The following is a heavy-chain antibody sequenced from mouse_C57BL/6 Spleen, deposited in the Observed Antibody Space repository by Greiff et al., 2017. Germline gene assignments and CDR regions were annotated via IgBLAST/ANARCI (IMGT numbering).Heavy chain of an antibody. Sequence: QVQLQQSGPELVKPGASVKISCKASGYAFSSSWMNWVKQRPGKGLEWIGRIYPGDGDTNYNGKFKGKATLTADKSSSTAYMQLSSLTSEDSAVSFCARSRGYDLFDYWGQGTTLTVSS. D-gene: IGHD2-2*01. CDR3: ARSRGYDLFDY. J-gene: IGHJ2*01. CDR1: GYAFSSSW. V-gene: IGHV1-82*01. CDR2: IYPGDGDT.